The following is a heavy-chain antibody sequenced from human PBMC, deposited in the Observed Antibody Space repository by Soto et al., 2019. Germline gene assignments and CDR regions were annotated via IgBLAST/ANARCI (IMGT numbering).Heavy chain of an antibody. CDR3: ATHYSGYSSDLYGLFPF. CDR1: GITLSSYE. V-gene: IGHV3-48*03. Sequence: PGGCLRLSRAAYGITLSSYEMDWDRQAPGKGLEWVSYIHSSGNTIYYADSVKGRFTVSRDNAKNPLYLQMNSLRAEDTAVYYCATHYSGYSSDLYGLFPFWGHVTQVPVSS. CDR2: IHSSGNTI. D-gene: IGHD3-22*01. J-gene: IGHJ4*01.